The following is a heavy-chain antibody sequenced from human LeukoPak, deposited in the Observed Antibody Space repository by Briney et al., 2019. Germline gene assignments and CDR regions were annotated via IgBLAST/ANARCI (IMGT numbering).Heavy chain of an antibody. CDR3: AREGRYCSSTSCYNSYYYYYMDV. V-gene: IGHV4-38-2*02. CDR2: IYHSGST. J-gene: IGHJ6*03. D-gene: IGHD2-2*02. Sequence: PSETLSLTCTVSGYSISSGYYWGWIRQPPGKGLEWIGSIYHSGSTYYNPSLKSRVTISVDTSKNQFSRKLSSVTAADTAVYYCAREGRYCSSTSCYNSYYYYYMDVWGKGTTVTISS. CDR1: GYSISSGYY.